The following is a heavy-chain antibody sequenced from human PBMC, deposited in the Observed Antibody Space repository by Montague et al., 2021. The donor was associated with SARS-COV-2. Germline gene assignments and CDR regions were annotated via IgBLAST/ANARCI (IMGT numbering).Heavy chain of an antibody. V-gene: IGHV4-59*11. D-gene: IGHD2-2*01. CDR3: ARERGRTIDY. CDR1: GTSINTHY. CDR2: IHSSGST. Sequence: ETLSLTCSVSGTSINTHYWAWIRQPPGKGLELIAYIHSSGSTNYKPSLQSRVNISMDMSKNQVSLSLTSVTGADTAVYHCARERGRTIDYWGRGTLVTVSS. J-gene: IGHJ4*02.